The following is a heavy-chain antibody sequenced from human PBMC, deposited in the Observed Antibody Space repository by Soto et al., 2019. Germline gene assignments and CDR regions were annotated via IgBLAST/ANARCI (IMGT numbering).Heavy chain of an antibody. V-gene: IGHV4-39*02. CDR2: IYYSGIT. D-gene: IGHD5-12*01. CDR1: GDSISSGSHY. Sequence: SETLSLTCTVSGDSISSGSHYWGWIRQPPGKGLEWIGNIYYSGITYYNPSLKSRATISVDTSQNRLSLRLTSVTAADTAIYFCTGVEMATILRVISWGPGTLVTVSS. J-gene: IGHJ5*02. CDR3: TGVEMATILRVIS.